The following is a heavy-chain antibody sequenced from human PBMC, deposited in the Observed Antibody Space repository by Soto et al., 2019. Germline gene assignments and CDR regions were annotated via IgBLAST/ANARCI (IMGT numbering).Heavy chain of an antibody. Sequence: QVQLVQSGAEVKKPGASVKVSCKVSGYTLTELSMHWVRQAPGNGLEWMGGFDPEDGETIYAQKFQGRVTMTEDTSTDTAYMELSSLRSEDTAVYDCATARGLMVRGVTHQSYNWIDPSGQGTLVTVSS. CDR2: FDPEDGET. D-gene: IGHD3-10*01. CDR3: ATARGLMVRGVTHQSYNWIDP. V-gene: IGHV1-24*01. J-gene: IGHJ5*02. CDR1: GYTLTELS.